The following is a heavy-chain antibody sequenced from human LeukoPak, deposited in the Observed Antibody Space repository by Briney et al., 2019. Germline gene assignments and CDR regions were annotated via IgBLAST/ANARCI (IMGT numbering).Heavy chain of an antibody. D-gene: IGHD3-9*01. CDR3: ARDRPYYDILTGYYIGEAFDI. CDR2: IYSGGST. J-gene: IGHJ3*02. CDR1: GFTVSSKY. V-gene: IGHV3-53*01. Sequence: PGGSLRLSCAASGFTVSSKYMSWVRQAPGKGLEWVSVIYSGGSTYYADSVKGRFTISRDNSKNTLYLQMNSLRDEDTAVYYCARDRPYYDILTGYYIGEAFDIWGQGKRVTVSS.